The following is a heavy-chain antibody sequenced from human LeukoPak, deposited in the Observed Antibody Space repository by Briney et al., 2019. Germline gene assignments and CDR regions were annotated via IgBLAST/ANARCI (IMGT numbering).Heavy chain of an antibody. CDR3: ARSRPINAGGFNWFDP. D-gene: IGHD3-10*01. J-gene: IGHJ5*02. Sequence: PSETLSLTCAVYGGSFSGYYWSWIRQPPGKGLEWIGEINHSGSTNYNPSLKSRVTISVDTSKNQFSLKLSSVTAADTAVYYCARSRPINAGGFNWFDPWGQGTLVTVSS. CDR2: INHSGST. CDR1: GGSFSGYY. V-gene: IGHV4-34*01.